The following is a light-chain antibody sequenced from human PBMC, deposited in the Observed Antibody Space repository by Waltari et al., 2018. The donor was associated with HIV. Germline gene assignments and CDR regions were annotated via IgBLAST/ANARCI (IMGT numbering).Light chain of an antibody. CDR3: AAWDDSLNGWV. J-gene: IGLJ3*02. CDR2: RNN. CDR1: SSNIGRNT. V-gene: IGLV1-44*01. Sequence: QSVLTQPPSASGTPGKRVTMSCSGSSSNIGRNTVNWFQQPPGTAPKLLIYRNNQRPSGVPDRFSCSKSGTSASLAISGLQSEDEADYYCAAWDDSLNGWVFGGGTKLTVL.